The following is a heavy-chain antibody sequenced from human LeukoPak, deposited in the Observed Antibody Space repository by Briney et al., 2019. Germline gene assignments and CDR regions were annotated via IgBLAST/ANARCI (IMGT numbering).Heavy chain of an antibody. CDR3: ARVGRDGYNSAIDY. V-gene: IGHV1-18*01. Sequence: ASVKVSCKASGYTFTSYGISWVRQAPGQGLEWMGWISAYNGNTKYAQKLQGGVTMTTDTSTSTVYMELRSLRSDDTAVYYCARVGRDGYNSAIDYWGQGTLVTVSS. D-gene: IGHD5-24*01. J-gene: IGHJ4*02. CDR2: ISAYNGNT. CDR1: GYTFTSYG.